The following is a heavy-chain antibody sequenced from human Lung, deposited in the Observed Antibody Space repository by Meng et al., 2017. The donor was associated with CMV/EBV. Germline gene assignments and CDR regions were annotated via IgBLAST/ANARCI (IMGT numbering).Heavy chain of an antibody. CDR3: VKDLYGGWPLSSSPSFDY. D-gene: IGHD6-13*01. CDR2: ISGSGGTA. CDR1: FTFSGYA. V-gene: IGHV3-23*01. Sequence: FTFSGYALSLVRPAPGKGLECVSLISGSGGTAYYADSVKGRFTISRDNSKNTLYLQMNSLRAEDTAVYYCVKDLYGGWPLSSSPSFDYWGQGTLVTVSP. J-gene: IGHJ4*02.